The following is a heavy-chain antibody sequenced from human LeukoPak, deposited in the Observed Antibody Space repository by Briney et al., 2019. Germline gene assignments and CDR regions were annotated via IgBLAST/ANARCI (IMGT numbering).Heavy chain of an antibody. Sequence: PSETLSLTCTVSGGSINSYYWNWIRQPPGKGLGWIGYVSYSGNTNYNPSLKGRVTISKDTSKNQFSLKLDSVTAADTAVYYCARAVCSSTSCYFGFDYWGQGALVTVSS. V-gene: IGHV4-59*01. J-gene: IGHJ4*02. CDR1: GGSINSYY. D-gene: IGHD2-2*01. CDR2: VSYSGNT. CDR3: ARAVCSSTSCYFGFDY.